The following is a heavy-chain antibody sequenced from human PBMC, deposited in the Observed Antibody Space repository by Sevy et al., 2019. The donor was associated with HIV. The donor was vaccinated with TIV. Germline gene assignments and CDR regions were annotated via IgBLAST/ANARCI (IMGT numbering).Heavy chain of an antibody. CDR2: ISNDGRNE. V-gene: IGHV3-30*18. CDR3: AKEGYYYGSRSYDWFDP. D-gene: IGHD3-22*01. Sequence: GGSLRLSCAASGFNFSPYAMHWVRQAPGKGLEWVAVISNDGRNENYADSVKGRFTISRDNSKNTMFLQMNSLRVEDTAVYYCAKEGYYYGSRSYDWFDPWGQGTLVTVSS. J-gene: IGHJ5*02. CDR1: GFNFSPYA.